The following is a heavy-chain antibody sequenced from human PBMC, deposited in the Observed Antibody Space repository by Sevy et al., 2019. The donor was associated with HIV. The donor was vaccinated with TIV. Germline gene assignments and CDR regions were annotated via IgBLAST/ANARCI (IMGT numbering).Heavy chain of an antibody. CDR3: TKNTASAGVGGFDY. Sequence: GGSLRLSCAASGFTFSSFGMHWVRQAPGKGLEWVAFIRYDGNEKYYADSVKGRFTISRDNSTNTLFLQMNSLRSEDTAVYYCTKNTASAGVGGFDYWGQGTLVTVSS. J-gene: IGHJ4*02. CDR1: GFTFSSFG. D-gene: IGHD6-13*01. V-gene: IGHV3-30*02. CDR2: IRYDGNEK.